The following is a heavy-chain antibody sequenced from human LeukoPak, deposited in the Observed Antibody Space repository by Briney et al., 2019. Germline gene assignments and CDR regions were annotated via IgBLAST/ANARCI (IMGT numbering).Heavy chain of an antibody. D-gene: IGHD2-15*01. CDR1: GYTFTSYA. CDR3: ARDRRKIWPPYCSGGSCYSSGNAFDI. Sequence: ASVKVSCKASGYTFTSYAMNWVRQAPGQGLEWMGWINTNTGNPTYAQGFTGRFVFSLDTSVSTAYLQISSLKAEDTAVYYCARDRRKIWPPYCSGGSCYSSGNAFDIWGQGTMVTVSS. CDR2: INTNTGNP. V-gene: IGHV7-4-1*02. J-gene: IGHJ3*02.